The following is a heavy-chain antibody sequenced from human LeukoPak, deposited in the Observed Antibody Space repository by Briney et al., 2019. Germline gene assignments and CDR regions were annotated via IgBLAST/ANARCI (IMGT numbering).Heavy chain of an antibody. Sequence: SETLSLTCTVSGYSISSGYYWGWIRQPPGKGLEWIGSIYHSGSTYFNPSLKSRVTISVDTSKNQFSLKLSSVTAADTAVYYCAAGDGYNLDDWGQGTLVSVSS. CDR1: GYSISSGYY. CDR3: AAGDGYNLDD. J-gene: IGHJ4*02. D-gene: IGHD5-24*01. CDR2: IYHSGST. V-gene: IGHV4-38-2*02.